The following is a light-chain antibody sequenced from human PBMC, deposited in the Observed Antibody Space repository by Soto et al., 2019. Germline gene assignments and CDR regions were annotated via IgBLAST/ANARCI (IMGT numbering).Light chain of an antibody. CDR1: QSVSSY. Sequence: EIVLTQYPATLSLSPGERATLSCRASQSVSSYLAWYQQKPGQAPRLLIYDASNRATGIPARFSGSGSGTDFTLTISILEPEHFAVYYCQQRSNWITFGQGTRLEIK. V-gene: IGKV3-11*01. CDR3: QQRSNWIT. J-gene: IGKJ5*01. CDR2: DAS.